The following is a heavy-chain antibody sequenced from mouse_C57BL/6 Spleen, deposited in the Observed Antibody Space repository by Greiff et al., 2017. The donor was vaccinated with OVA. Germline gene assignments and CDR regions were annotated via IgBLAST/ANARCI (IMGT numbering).Heavy chain of an antibody. CDR2: IWSGGST. D-gene: IGHD2-4*01. V-gene: IGHV2-2*01. J-gene: IGHJ3*01. CDR3: ASYDYALAY. Sequence: QVQLKQSGPGLVQPSQSLSITCTVSGFSLTSYGVHWVRQSPGKGLEWLGVIWSGGSTDYNAAFISRLSISKDNSKSQVFFKMNSLQADDTAIYYCASYDYALAYWGQGTLVTVSA. CDR1: GFSLTSYG.